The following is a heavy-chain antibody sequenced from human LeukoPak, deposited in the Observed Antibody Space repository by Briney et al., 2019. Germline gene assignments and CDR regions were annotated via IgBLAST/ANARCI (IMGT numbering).Heavy chain of an antibody. D-gene: IGHD6-6*01. CDR1: GFTFDDYT. CDR2: ISWDGGST. V-gene: IGHV3-43*01. Sequence: GGSLRLSCAASGFTFDDYTMHWVRQAPGKGLEWVSLISWDGGSTYYADSVKGRFTISRDNSKNSPYLQMNSLRTEDTALYYCAKDSYSSSSFPYYYYGMDVWGQGTTVTVSS. J-gene: IGHJ6*02. CDR3: AKDSYSSSSFPYYYYGMDV.